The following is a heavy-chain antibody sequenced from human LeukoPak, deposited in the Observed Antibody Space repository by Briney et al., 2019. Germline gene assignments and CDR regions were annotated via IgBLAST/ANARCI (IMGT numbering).Heavy chain of an antibody. Sequence: GGSLRLSCAASGFTFSNHWMHWVRQAPGKGLVWVSRINTDGSGTTYADSVKGRFTISRDNAKNTVYLQMSSLRAEDTAVYFCAAGGRSGYWGQGTLVTVSS. CDR2: INTDGSGT. D-gene: IGHD2-15*01. CDR3: AAGGRSGY. J-gene: IGHJ4*02. V-gene: IGHV3-74*03. CDR1: GFTFSNHW.